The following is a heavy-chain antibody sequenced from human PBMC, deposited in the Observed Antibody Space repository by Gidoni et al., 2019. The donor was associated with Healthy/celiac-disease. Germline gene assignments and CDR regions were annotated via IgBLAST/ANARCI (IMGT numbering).Heavy chain of an antibody. CDR2: IWYDGSNK. V-gene: IGHV3-33*01. D-gene: IGHD3-22*01. CDR1: GFTFSSYG. J-gene: IGHJ3*02. Sequence: QVQLVESGGGVVQPGRSLRLSCAASGFTFSSYGMHWVRQAPGKGLEWVAVIWYDGSNKYYADSVKGRFTISRDNSKNTLYLQMNSLRAEDTAVYYCARDLPYYYDSSGLNDAFDIWGQGTMVTVSS. CDR3: ARDLPYYYDSSGLNDAFDI.